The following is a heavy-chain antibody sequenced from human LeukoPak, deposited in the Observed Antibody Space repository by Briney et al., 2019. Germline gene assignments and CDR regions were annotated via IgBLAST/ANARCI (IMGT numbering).Heavy chain of an antibody. CDR2: IYSGGST. V-gene: IGHV3-66*01. J-gene: IGHJ3*02. CDR3: ARDWIHRSFDI. D-gene: IGHD5-18*01. CDR1: GLTVSSNY. Sequence: PGGSLRLSCAASGLTVSSNYMSWVRQAPGKGLEWISVIYSGGSTNYVDSVKGRFTISRDNAKNTLYLQMNSLRAEDTAVYYCARDWIHRSFDIWGQGTMVTVSS.